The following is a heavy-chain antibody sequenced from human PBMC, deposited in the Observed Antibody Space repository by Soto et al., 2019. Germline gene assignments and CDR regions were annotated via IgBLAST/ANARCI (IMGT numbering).Heavy chain of an antibody. CDR3: AASRGLYEAMDE. D-gene: IGHD3-16*02. CDR2: VMPTFGAG. J-gene: IGHJ6*02. Sequence: QVQLVQSGAEVKKPGSSVKVSCTASGGAFRNYAVSWVRQAPGQGLEWMGAVMPTFGAGVYAQKFQGRLTIFADESTNTAYLNVSSLTFEDAEIYDWAASRGLYEAMDEWGHGTTLTVS. CDR1: GGAFRNYA. V-gene: IGHV1-69*01.